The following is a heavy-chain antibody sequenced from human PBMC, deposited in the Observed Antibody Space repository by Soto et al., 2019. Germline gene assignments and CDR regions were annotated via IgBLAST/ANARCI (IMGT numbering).Heavy chain of an antibody. CDR1: GGSISSSSYY. D-gene: IGHD3-10*01. V-gene: IGHV4-39*01. CDR2: IYYSGST. J-gene: IGHJ5*02. Sequence: SETLSLTCTVSGGSISSSSYYWGWIRQPPGKGLEWIGSIYYSGSTYYNPSLKSRVTISVDTSKNQFSLKLSSVTAADTAVYYCAPRWFGAGKWFDPWGQGTLVTVSS. CDR3: APRWFGAGKWFDP.